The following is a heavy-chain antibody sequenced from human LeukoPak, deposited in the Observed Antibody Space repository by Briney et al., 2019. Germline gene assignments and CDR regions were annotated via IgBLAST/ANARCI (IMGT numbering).Heavy chain of an antibody. CDR3: ARRHSSSRFFDY. V-gene: IGHV5-51*01. J-gene: IGHJ4*02. CDR2: IYPGDSET. CDR1: GYIFTSYW. Sequence: GESLKISCKGSGYIFTSYWIGWVRQLPGKGLEWMGIIYPGDSETRYSPSFLGQVTISVDKSITTAYLQWSSLKASDTAMYYCARRHSSSRFFDYGGQGTLGTVSA. D-gene: IGHD6-13*01.